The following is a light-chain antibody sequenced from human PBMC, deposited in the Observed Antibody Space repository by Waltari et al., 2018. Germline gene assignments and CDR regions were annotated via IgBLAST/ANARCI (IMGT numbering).Light chain of an antibody. J-gene: IGLJ3*02. CDR3: SSYTSSSTLV. CDR2: DVS. CDR1: SSDVGGYNY. V-gene: IGLV2-14*03. Sequence: QSALTQPASVSGSPGQSITISCTGTSSDVGGYNYVPWYPQHPGKAPKLMIYDVSNRPSGVSNRFSGSKSGNTASLTISGLQAEDEADYHCSSYTSSSTLVFGGGTKLTVL.